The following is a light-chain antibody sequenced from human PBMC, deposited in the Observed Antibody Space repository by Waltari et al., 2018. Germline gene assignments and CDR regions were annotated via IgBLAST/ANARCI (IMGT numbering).Light chain of an antibody. CDR2: WAS. CDR3: QQYFNMPYT. V-gene: IGKV4-1*01. CDR1: QSLLYSSNNKNY. Sequence: FVMTQSPDSLAVSLGERATINCKSSQSLLYSSNNKNYLAWHQQKPGQPPKVLIYWASTRESGVPDRFSGSGSGTDFTLTISSLQAEDVAVYYCQQYFNMPYTFGQGTKLEIK. J-gene: IGKJ2*01.